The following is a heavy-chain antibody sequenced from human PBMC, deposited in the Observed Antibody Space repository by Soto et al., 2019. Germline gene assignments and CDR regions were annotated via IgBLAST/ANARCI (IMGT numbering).Heavy chain of an antibody. D-gene: IGHD1-26*01. Sequence: SETLSLTCTVSGGSISSYYWSWIRQPPGKGLEWIGYIYYSGSTNYNPSLKSRVTISVDTSKNQFSLKLSSVTAADTAVYYCASGGGGSYYASYYYYGMDVWGQGTTVTVSS. CDR2: IYYSGST. CDR1: GGSISSYY. CDR3: ASGGGGSYYASYYYYGMDV. V-gene: IGHV4-59*08. J-gene: IGHJ6*02.